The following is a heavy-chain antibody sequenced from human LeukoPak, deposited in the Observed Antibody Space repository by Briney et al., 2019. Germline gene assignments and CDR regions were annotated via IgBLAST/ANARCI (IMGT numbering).Heavy chain of an antibody. Sequence: PGGSLRLSCAASGFSFSSYMNWVRQAPGKGLEWVSSISSTSSYTYYADSVKGRFTISRDNAKNSLYLQMNSLRDEDSAVYYCARDQGIFDYWGQGTLVTVPS. CDR1: GFSFSSY. J-gene: IGHJ4*02. CDR2: ISSTSSYT. CDR3: ARDQGIFDY. V-gene: IGHV3-21*01.